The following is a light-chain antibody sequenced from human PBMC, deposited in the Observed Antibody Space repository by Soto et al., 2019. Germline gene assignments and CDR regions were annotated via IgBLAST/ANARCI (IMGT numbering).Light chain of an antibody. CDR1: SSDVGGYNS. CDR3: SSYAGSSNYV. Sequence: QSALTQPPSASGSRGQSVTISCTGTSSDVGGYNSVSWYQHHPGKAPKLMIYEVSKRPSGVPDRFSGSKSANTASLTVSGLQAEDEADYYCSSYAGSSNYVFGTGTNLTVL. J-gene: IGLJ1*01. V-gene: IGLV2-8*01. CDR2: EVS.